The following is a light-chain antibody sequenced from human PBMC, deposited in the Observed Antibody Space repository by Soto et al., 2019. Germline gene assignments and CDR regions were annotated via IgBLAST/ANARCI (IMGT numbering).Light chain of an antibody. CDR3: QQLNSYPPWT. J-gene: IGKJ1*01. Sequence: DLQLTQSPSFLSASVGDRVTITCRASQGISSYLAWYQQKPGKAPKLLIYAASTLQSGVPSRFSGSGSGTEFTLTISSPQPEDFATSYCQQLNSYPPWTFGQGTKVEIK. V-gene: IGKV1-9*01. CDR1: QGISSY. CDR2: AAS.